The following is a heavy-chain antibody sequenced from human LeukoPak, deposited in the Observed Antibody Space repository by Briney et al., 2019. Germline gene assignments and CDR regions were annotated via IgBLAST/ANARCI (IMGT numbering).Heavy chain of an antibody. CDR1: GGSISSSSYY. CDR2: IYYSGST. J-gene: IGHJ3*02. V-gene: IGHV4-39*07. Sequence: PSETLSLTCTVSGGSISSSSYYWGWIRQPPGKGLEWIGSIYYSGSTYYNPSLKSRVTISVDTSKNQFSLKLSSVAAADTAVYDCARILTGYITGFDIWGQGTMVTVSS. D-gene: IGHD3-9*01. CDR3: ARILTGYITGFDI.